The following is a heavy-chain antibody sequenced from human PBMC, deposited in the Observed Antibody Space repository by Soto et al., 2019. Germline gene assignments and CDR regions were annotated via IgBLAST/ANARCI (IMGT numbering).Heavy chain of an antibody. J-gene: IGHJ2*01. CDR3: AKDHIVLPAAYWYFDL. CDR1: GFTFSSYA. V-gene: IGHV3-23*01. CDR2: ISGSGGST. Sequence: GGSLRLSCAASGFTFSSYAMSWVRQAPGKGLEWVSAISGSGGSTYYADSVKGRFTISRDNSKNTLYLQMNSLRAEDTAVYYCAKDHIVLPAAYWYFDLWGRGTLVTVSS. D-gene: IGHD2-2*01.